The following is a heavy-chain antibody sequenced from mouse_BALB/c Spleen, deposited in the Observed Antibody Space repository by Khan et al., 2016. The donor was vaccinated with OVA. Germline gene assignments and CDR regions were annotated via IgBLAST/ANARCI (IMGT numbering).Heavy chain of an antibody. Sequence: QVQLKESGAEVVRPGVSVKVSCKGSGYTFTDFTLHWVKQSHAMSLEWIGVISTYYGHATYNQKFKDKATMTVDKSSSTAYMELARLTSEDSALYYCTRGGGGNRFAYWGQGTLVTVSA. CDR2: ISTYYGHA. CDR3: TRGGGGNRFAY. V-gene: IGHV1S137*01. CDR1: GYTFTDFT. J-gene: IGHJ3*01.